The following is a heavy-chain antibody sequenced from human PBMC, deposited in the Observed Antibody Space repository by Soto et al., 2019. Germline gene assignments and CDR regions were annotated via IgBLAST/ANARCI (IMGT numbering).Heavy chain of an antibody. J-gene: IGHJ4*02. D-gene: IGHD3-16*02. CDR3: ARDRLRLGELSLIGYFDY. CDR1: GFTFTSYA. Sequence: QVQLVESGGSVVQHGRSLRLSCEASGFTFTSYAMHWVRQAPGKGLEWVAVISYDGINEYYADSVKGRFTISRDNSKNTXXLQMSSLRVEDTAVYYCARDRLRLGELSLIGYFDYWGQGTLVTVSS. V-gene: IGHV3-30*15. CDR2: ISYDGINE.